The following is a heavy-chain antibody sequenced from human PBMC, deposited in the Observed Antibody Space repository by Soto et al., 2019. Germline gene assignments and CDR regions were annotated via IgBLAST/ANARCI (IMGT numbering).Heavy chain of an antibody. CDR1: GFTFSNYN. CDR3: ARGNPRPYYFDY. J-gene: IGHJ4*02. Sequence: EVQLVESGGGLVKPGGSLRLSCAASGFTFSNYNINWVRQAPGKGLEWVSSISSVSSYIYYADSVKGRFTISKDNAKNSLCLQMNSLRAEDTAVYYCARGNPRPYYFDYWGQGTLVTISS. V-gene: IGHV3-21*01. CDR2: ISSVSSYI.